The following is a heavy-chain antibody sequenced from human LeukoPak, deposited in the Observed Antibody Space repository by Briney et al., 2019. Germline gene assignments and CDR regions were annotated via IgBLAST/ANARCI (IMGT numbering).Heavy chain of an antibody. D-gene: IGHD3-10*01. CDR2: IVNSGGTT. CDR3: AGGYGSGSYSA. Sequence: PGGSLRLSCAASGFTFSKYYMSWVRQAPGKGLEWSSYIVNSGGTTSYADSVQGRFTISSDDAKNSLYLQMNSLRAEDTAVYYCAGGYGSGSYSAWGQGIPVTVSS. V-gene: IGHV3-11*01. CDR1: GFTFSKYY. J-gene: IGHJ5*02.